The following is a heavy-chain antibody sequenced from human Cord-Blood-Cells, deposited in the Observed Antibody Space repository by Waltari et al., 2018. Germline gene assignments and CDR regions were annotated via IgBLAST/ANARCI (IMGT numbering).Heavy chain of an antibody. CDR1: GGSFSGYY. Sequence: QVQLQQWGAGLLKPSETLSLTCAVYGGSFSGYYWSWIRQPPGKGLEWIGEINHSGSTNYNPSLKSRVNISVDTFKYQFSLKLSSVTAADTAVYYCARGLRITMVRGVIPFDYWGQGTLVTVSS. CDR2: INHSGST. V-gene: IGHV4-34*01. D-gene: IGHD3-10*01. J-gene: IGHJ4*02. CDR3: ARGLRITMVRGVIPFDY.